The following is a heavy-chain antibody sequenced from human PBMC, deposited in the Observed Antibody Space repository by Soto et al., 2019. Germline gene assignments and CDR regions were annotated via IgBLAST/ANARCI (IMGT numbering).Heavy chain of an antibody. CDR1: GYSFSHYW. V-gene: IGHV5-51*01. CDR3: ARHLYFDSSGYYFDQ. J-gene: IGHJ4*02. D-gene: IGHD3-22*01. CDR2: IYPDDSEI. Sequence: GESLKISCKGSGYSFSHYWIGWVRQMPGKGLEWMGIIYPDDSEIRYSPSFQGQVTISADKSISTAFLQWSSLRASDTAMYYCARHLYFDSSGYYFDQWGQGTPVTVSS.